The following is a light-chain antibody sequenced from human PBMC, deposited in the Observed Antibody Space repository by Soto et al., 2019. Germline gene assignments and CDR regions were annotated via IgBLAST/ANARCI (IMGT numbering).Light chain of an antibody. Sequence: QSVLTQPPSVSGAPGQRVTICCTGSSSNIGAGYDGHWYQQLPGTAPKLLIYGNSNRPSGVPDRFSGSKSGTSASLAITGLQAEDEADYYCQSYDSSLSGSVFGGGTKLTVL. CDR1: SSNIGAGYD. V-gene: IGLV1-40*01. CDR2: GNS. J-gene: IGLJ2*01. CDR3: QSYDSSLSGSV.